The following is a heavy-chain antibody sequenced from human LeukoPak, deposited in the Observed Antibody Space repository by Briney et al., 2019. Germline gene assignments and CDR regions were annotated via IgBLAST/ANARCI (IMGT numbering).Heavy chain of an antibody. CDR2: INSDGSST. CDR3: ARDVVRFGEPTYDY. J-gene: IGHJ4*02. V-gene: IGHV3-74*01. D-gene: IGHD3-10*01. Sequence: PSGSLRLSCAVSGFTFSSYWMRWVRQAPGKGLVWVSGINSDGSSTSYADSVKGRFTNSTDNAKNPLYLQMNSLRAEDTAVYYCARDVVRFGEPTYDYWGQGTLVTVSS. CDR1: GFTFSSYW.